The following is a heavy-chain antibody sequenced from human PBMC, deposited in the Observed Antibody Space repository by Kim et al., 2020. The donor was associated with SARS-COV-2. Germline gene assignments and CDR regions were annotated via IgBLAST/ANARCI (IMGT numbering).Heavy chain of an antibody. Sequence: KSRVTMSVDTSKNQFSLKLSSVTAADTAVYYCARNPLITMVRGAKYYFDYWGQGTLVTVSS. J-gene: IGHJ4*02. D-gene: IGHD3-10*01. CDR3: ARNPLITMVRGAKYYFDY. V-gene: IGHV4-28*01.